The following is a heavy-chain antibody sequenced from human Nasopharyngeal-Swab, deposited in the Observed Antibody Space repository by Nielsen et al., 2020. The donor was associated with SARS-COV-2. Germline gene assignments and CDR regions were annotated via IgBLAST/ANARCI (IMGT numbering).Heavy chain of an antibody. J-gene: IGHJ6*02. D-gene: IGHD3-9*01. CDR1: GGSISSYY. CDR3: ARRYFDSLYGMDV. CDR2: MYYSGST. V-gene: IGHV4-59*01. Sequence: GSLRLSCTVSGGSISSYYWSWIRQPPGKGLEWIGYMYYSGSTKYNPSLTSRVTISVDRSKNQFSLRLSSVTAADTAVYYCARRYFDSLYGMDVWGQGTTVTVSS.